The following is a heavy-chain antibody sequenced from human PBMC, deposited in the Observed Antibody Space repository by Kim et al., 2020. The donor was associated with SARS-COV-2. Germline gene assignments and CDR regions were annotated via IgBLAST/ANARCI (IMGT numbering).Heavy chain of an antibody. CDR1: GYTFISYA. D-gene: IGHD6-25*01. CDR3: ARGVGIAAADY. Sequence: ASVKVSCKSSGYTFISYAIHWVRQAPGQRLEWMGWITPGNGNTRYSQKFQGRATITRDTFASTVYMDLSSLGSEDTAVYYCARGVGIAAADYWGQGTLVTVSS. CDR2: ITPGNGNT. V-gene: IGHV1-3*01. J-gene: IGHJ4*02.